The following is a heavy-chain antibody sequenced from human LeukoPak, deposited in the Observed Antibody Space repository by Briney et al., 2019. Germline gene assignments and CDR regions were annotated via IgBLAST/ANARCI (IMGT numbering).Heavy chain of an antibody. CDR3: ARVGALSSSWLLY. D-gene: IGHD6-13*01. J-gene: IGHJ4*02. CDR1: GFTFSRYA. V-gene: IGHV3-48*03. Sequence: GGSLRLSCAASGFTFSRYAMNWVRQAPGKGLEWVSSISSGAATIYYTDPVQGRFTISRDNAKNSLFLQMSSLRAEDTAVYYCARVGALSSSWLLYWGQGTLVTVSS. CDR2: ISSGAATI.